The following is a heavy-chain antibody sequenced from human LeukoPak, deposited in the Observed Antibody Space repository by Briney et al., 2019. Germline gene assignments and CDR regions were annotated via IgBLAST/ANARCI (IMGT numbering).Heavy chain of an antibody. CDR1: GGSISSGGYS. J-gene: IGHJ3*02. Sequence: PSETLSLTCAVSGGSISSGGYSWSWIRQPPGKGLEWIGYIYHSGSTYYNPSLKSRVTISVGRSKNQFSLKLSSVTAADTAVYYCARENQSYAFDIWGQGTMVTVSS. CDR2: IYHSGST. V-gene: IGHV4-30-2*01. CDR3: ARENQSYAFDI.